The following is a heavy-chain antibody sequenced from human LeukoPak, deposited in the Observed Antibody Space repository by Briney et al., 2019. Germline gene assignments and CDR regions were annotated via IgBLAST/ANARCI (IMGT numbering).Heavy chain of an antibody. D-gene: IGHD1-26*01. CDR1: GFTFSSSA. CDR2: ISGSGGST. V-gene: IGHV3-23*01. Sequence: GGSLRLSCAASGFTFSSSAMNWVRQAPGKGLEWVSGISGSGGSTYYADSVKGRFTISRDTSKNTLYLQVNSLRAEDTAIYYCAKEHYSGSYYDYWGQGTLVTVSS. J-gene: IGHJ4*02. CDR3: AKEHYSGSYYDY.